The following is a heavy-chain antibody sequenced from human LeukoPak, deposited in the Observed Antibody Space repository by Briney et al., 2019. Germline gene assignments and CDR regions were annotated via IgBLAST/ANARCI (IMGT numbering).Heavy chain of an antibody. CDR3: ACHDFWSGYQPY. Sequence: GGSLRLSCAASGFTFSDYYMSWIRQAPGKGLEWVSYISNSGSTIHYADSVKGRFTISRDNAKNSLYLQMDSLRAEDTAVYYCACHDFWSGYQPYWGQGTLVTVSS. D-gene: IGHD3-3*01. CDR1: GFTFSDYY. J-gene: IGHJ4*02. CDR2: ISNSGSTI. V-gene: IGHV3-11*01.